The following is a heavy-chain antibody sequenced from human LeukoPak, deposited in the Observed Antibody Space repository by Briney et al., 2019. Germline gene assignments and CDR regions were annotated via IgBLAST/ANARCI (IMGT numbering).Heavy chain of an antibody. CDR2: IYPDDSDT. Sequence: LKISCKASGYQFTGFWIGWVRQKPGKGLEWMGIIYPDDSDTRYSPSFQGQVTISADTSISTAYLQWSSLKASDTAMYFCVRGYCSTARWSNFDHWGPGTLFTASS. V-gene: IGHV5-51*01. CDR1: GYQFTGFW. J-gene: IGHJ4*02. CDR3: VRGYCSTARWSNFDH. D-gene: IGHD2-2*01.